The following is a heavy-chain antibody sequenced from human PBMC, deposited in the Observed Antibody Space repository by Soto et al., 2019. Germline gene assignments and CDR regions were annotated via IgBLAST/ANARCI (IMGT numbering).Heavy chain of an antibody. CDR1: GYTFTNYG. CDR3: ARDTSRISVAVDFDY. V-gene: IGHV1-18*01. Sequence: QVQLVQSGAEAKKPGASVKVSCKASGYTFTNYGVTWVRQAPGQGLEWLGWISAYNGNTNYAQSLQGRVNMTTDTATSTAYMELRRLRSDDTAVYYCARDTSRISVAVDFDYWGQGTLVTVSS. CDR2: ISAYNGNT. D-gene: IGHD6-19*01. J-gene: IGHJ4*02.